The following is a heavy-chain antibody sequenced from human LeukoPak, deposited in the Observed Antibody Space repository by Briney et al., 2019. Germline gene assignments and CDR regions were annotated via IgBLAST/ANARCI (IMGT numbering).Heavy chain of an antibody. CDR3: AKVRWLRDLSENWFDP. J-gene: IGHJ5*02. CDR2: ISGTGANT. CDR1: GFTISSYA. D-gene: IGHD5-12*01. V-gene: IGHV3-23*01. Sequence: PGGSLRLSCAASGFTISSYAMNWVRQAPGKGLEWVSVISGTGANTHYADSVKGRFTISRDNSKNTLYLQMNSLRAEDTAVYYCAKVRWLRDLSENWFDPWGQGTLVTVSS.